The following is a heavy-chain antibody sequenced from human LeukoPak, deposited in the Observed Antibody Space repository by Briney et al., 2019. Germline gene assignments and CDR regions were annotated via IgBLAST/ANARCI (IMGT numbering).Heavy chain of an antibody. CDR3: ARGGTQRTFDY. D-gene: IGHD1-14*01. V-gene: IGHV4-59*01. J-gene: IGHJ4*02. Sequence: SETLSLTCTVSGGSISSYYRSWIRQPPGKGLEWIGSIYYSGSTNYNPSLKSRVSISVDTSKNQFSLKLSSVTAADTAVYYCARGGTQRTFDYWGQGTLVTVSS. CDR2: IYYSGST. CDR1: GGSISSYY.